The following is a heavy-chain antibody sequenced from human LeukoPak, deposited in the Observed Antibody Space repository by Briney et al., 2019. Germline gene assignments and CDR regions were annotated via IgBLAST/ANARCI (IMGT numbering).Heavy chain of an antibody. J-gene: IGHJ4*02. CDR2: INWNGGST. D-gene: IGHD3-22*01. Sequence: GGSLRLSCAASGFTFDDYGMSWVRQAPGKGLEWVSGINWNGGSTGYADSVKGRFTISRDNAKNSLYLQMNSLRAEDTALYYCARSYYYDSSGYSRPFDYWGQGTLVTVFS. CDR3: ARSYYYDSSGYSRPFDY. V-gene: IGHV3-20*04. CDR1: GFTFDDYG.